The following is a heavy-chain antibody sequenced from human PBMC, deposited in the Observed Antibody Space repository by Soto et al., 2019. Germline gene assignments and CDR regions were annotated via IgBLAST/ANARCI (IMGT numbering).Heavy chain of an antibody. V-gene: IGHV4-59*01. Sequence: SETLSLTCTVSGGSISSYYWSWIRQPPGKGLEWIGYLYYSGSTNYNPSLKSRVTISVDTSKNQFSLKLSSVTAADTAVYYCARAEYSGYDPSVFDYWGQGTLVTVSS. CDR2: LYYSGST. CDR1: GGSISSYY. CDR3: ARAEYSGYDPSVFDY. D-gene: IGHD5-12*01. J-gene: IGHJ4*02.